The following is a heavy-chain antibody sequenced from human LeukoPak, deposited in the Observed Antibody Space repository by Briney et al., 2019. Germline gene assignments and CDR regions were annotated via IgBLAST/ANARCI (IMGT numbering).Heavy chain of an antibody. CDR2: INPSGGST. D-gene: IGHD4-17*01. V-gene: IGHV1-46*01. Sequence: ASVKVSCKASGGTFSSYAISWVRQAPGQGLEWMGIINPSGGSTSYAQKFQGRVTMTRDTSTSTVYMELSSLRSEDTAVYYCARAATVTLYYYYGMDVWGQGTTVTVSS. J-gene: IGHJ6*02. CDR3: ARAATVTLYYYYGMDV. CDR1: GGTFSSYA.